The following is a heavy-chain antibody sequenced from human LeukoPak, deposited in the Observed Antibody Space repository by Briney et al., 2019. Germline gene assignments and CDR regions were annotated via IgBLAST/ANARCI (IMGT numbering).Heavy chain of an antibody. CDR3: ARTARLLDY. D-gene: IGHD6-6*01. Sequence: PGGSLRLSCAASGFTFSDHYMSWIRQAPGKGLEWVSYISNSGNSINYADSVKGRFTISRDNAKKSLYLEMNSLRAEDTAVYYCARTARLLDYWGQGTLVTVSS. CDR2: ISNSGNSI. CDR1: GFTFSDHY. J-gene: IGHJ4*02. V-gene: IGHV3-11*04.